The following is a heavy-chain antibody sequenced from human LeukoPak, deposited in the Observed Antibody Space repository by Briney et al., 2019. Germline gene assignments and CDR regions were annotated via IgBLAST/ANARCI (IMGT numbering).Heavy chain of an antibody. V-gene: IGHV3-7*01. Sequence: GGSLRLSCAASGFTFSSYWMSWVRQAPGKGLEWVANIKQDGSEKYYVDSVKGRFTISRDNAKNSLSLQMNSLRAEDTAVYYCARSIAVAGSPYFDYWGQGTLVTVSS. CDR3: ARSIAVAGSPYFDY. J-gene: IGHJ4*02. CDR1: GFTFSSYW. CDR2: IKQDGSEK. D-gene: IGHD6-19*01.